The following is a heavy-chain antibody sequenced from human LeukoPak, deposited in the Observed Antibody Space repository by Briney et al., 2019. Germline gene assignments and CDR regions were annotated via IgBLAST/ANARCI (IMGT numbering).Heavy chain of an antibody. CDR2: INPNSGGT. Sequence: ASVKVSCKASGYTFTGYYMHWVRQAPGQGLEWMGRINPNSGGTNYAQKFQGRVTMTRDTYISTAYMELSRLRSDDTAVYYCARGTMIVVVRDWFDPWGQGTLVTVSS. V-gene: IGHV1-2*06. J-gene: IGHJ5*02. D-gene: IGHD3-22*01. CDR1: GYTFTGYY. CDR3: ARGTMIVVVRDWFDP.